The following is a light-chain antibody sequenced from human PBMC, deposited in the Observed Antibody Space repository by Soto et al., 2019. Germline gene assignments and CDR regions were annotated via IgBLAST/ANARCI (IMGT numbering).Light chain of an antibody. J-gene: IGLJ2*01. CDR2: DNY. CDR3: ATWDSSLFAVV. Sequence: QSVLTQPPSVSAAPGQKVTISCSGSSSNIGNNYVYWYQQVPGTAPKLLIYDNYKRPSGIPDRFSGSKSGTSATLGITGPQTGDEADYCCATWDSSLFAVVFGGGTKLTVL. CDR1: SSNIGNNY. V-gene: IGLV1-51*01.